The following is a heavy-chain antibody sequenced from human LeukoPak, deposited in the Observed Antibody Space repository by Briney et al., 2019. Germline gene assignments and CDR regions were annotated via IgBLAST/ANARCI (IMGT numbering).Heavy chain of an antibody. Sequence: PGGSLRLSCAASGFTFDNYAMHWVRQAPGKGLEWLSIISWNSGYIVYADSLKGRFTIPRDNAKKSLDLQMNSLRAEDTAFYYCAKVRGTYSSGYFFDSWGQGTLVTVSS. V-gene: IGHV3-9*01. J-gene: IGHJ4*02. CDR3: AKVRGTYSSGYFFDS. CDR2: ISWNSGYI. D-gene: IGHD6-19*01. CDR1: GFTFDNYA.